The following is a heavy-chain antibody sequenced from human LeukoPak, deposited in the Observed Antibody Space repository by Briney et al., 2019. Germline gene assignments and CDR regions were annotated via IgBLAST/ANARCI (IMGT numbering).Heavy chain of an antibody. Sequence: SETLSLTCTVSGGSISSYYWSWIRQPPGKELEWVGYIYYSWSTNYNPSLKSRVTISVDTSKHQFSLKLSSVTASDTAVYYCARGGHYYDSSGYYYFDYWGQGTLVTVSS. CDR3: ARGGHYYDSSGYYYFDY. V-gene: IGHV4-59*01. D-gene: IGHD3-22*01. CDR1: GGSISSYY. CDR2: IYYSWST. J-gene: IGHJ4*02.